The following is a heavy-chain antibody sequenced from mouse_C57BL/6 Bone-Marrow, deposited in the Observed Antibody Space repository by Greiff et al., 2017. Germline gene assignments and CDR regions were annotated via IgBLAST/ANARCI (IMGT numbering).Heavy chain of an antibody. Sequence: VQLKQSGPVLVKPGASVKMSCKASGYTFTDYYMNWVKQSHGKSLEWIGVINPYNGGTSYNQKFKGKATLTVDKSSSTAYMELNSLTSEDSAVYYCARTYYYGSSSGWFAYWGQGTLVTVSA. J-gene: IGHJ3*01. D-gene: IGHD1-1*01. CDR1: GYTFTDYY. CDR2: INPYNGGT. CDR3: ARTYYYGSSSGWFAY. V-gene: IGHV1-19*01.